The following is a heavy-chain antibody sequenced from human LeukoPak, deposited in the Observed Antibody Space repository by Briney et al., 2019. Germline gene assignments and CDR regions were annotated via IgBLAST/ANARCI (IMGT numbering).Heavy chain of an antibody. CDR1: GFTFSSYW. CDR2: IEQDGSEK. J-gene: IGHJ4*02. D-gene: IGHD3-3*01. Sequence: GGSLRLSCAASGFTFSSYWMSWVRQAPGKGLEWVANIEQDGSEKYYVDSVKGRFTISRDNAKNSLYLQMNSLRAEDTAVYYCARGPYDFWSGYYTGPSGDYWGQGTLVTVSS. CDR3: ARGPYDFWSGYYTGPSGDY. V-gene: IGHV3-7*01.